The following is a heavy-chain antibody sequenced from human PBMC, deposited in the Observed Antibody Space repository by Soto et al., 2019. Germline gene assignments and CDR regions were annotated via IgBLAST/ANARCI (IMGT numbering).Heavy chain of an antibody. D-gene: IGHD6-13*01. CDR1: GFTFSSYW. CDR2: INGEGSST. V-gene: IGHV3-74*01. Sequence: EVQLVEPGGGLVQSGGSLRLSCAASGFTFSSYWMHWVRQAPGKGLVWVARINGEGSSTSYADSVNGRFTISRDNAKSTLYLQMNSLRADDTAVYYCAREWGQHLVPIDYWGQGTLVTVSS. J-gene: IGHJ4*02. CDR3: AREWGQHLVPIDY.